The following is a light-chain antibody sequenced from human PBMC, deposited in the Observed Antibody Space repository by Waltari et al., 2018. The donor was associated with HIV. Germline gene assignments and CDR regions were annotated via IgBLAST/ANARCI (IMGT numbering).Light chain of an antibody. V-gene: IGLV3-9*01. J-gene: IGLJ2*01. CDR3: QVWDSSTASAV. CDR1: NIGSKN. CDR2: RDS. Sequence: SYELTQPLSVSVALGQTARITCGGNNIGSKNVHWYQQKPGQAPVLVIYRDSNRPSGIPERFSGSNSGNTATLTISRAQAGDEADYYCQVWDSSTASAVFGGGTKLTVL.